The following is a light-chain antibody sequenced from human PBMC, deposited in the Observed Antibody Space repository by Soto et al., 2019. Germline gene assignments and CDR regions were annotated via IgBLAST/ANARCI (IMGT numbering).Light chain of an antibody. CDR1: QSVSSTY. CDR2: GAS. V-gene: IGKV3-20*01. Sequence: EIVLTQSPGTLSLSPGERATLSCRASQSVSSTYLAWYQHKLGQAPRLLIYGASSKASGIPDRFSGSGSGTDFTLTISRLEPEDFAVYYCQQYGSSPRSVGQGTKVEVK. CDR3: QQYGSSPRS. J-gene: IGKJ1*01.